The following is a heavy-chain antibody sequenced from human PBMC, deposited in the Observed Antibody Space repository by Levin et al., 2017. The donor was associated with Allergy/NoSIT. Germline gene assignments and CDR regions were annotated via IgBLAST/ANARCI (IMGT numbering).Heavy chain of an antibody. V-gene: IGHV5-51*01. Sequence: NPGESLKISCKGSGYSFNSYWIGWVRQMPGKGLEWVGIIYPADSDTRNSPSFQGQVTISVDKSISTAYLQWSSLKASDSAMYYCARVMDDSGTKRGFDYWGQGTLVTVSS. CDR2: IYPADSDT. J-gene: IGHJ4*02. CDR3: ARVMDDSGTKRGFDY. D-gene: IGHD3-10*01. CDR1: GYSFNSYW.